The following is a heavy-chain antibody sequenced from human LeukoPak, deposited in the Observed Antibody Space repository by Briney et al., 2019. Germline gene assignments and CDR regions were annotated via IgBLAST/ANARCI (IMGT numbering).Heavy chain of an antibody. CDR3: ARQTWGGGAAFLDY. D-gene: IGHD3-16*01. Sequence: GGSLRLSCAASGFTFNNYAMHWVRQAPGKGLDWVAVMSHDGRNIYYADSVKGRFTISRDTSKNTLYLQMNSLRTEDTAVYYCARQTWGGGAAFLDYWGQGTLVTVSS. V-gene: IGHV3-30*04. CDR2: MSHDGRNI. CDR1: GFTFNNYA. J-gene: IGHJ4*02.